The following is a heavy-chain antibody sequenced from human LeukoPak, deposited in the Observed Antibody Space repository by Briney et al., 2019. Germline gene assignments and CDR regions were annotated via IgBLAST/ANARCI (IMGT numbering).Heavy chain of an antibody. Sequence: PSETLSLTCTVSGGSISSYYWSWIRQPPGKGLEWIGYIYYSGTTYYNPSLESRVTISIDTSKSQFSVKLTSVTAADTAVYYCARDQGAVAGIDPWGQGTLVTVSS. J-gene: IGHJ5*02. CDR1: GGSISSYY. CDR3: ARDQGAVAGIDP. V-gene: IGHV4-59*12. CDR2: IYYSGTT. D-gene: IGHD6-19*01.